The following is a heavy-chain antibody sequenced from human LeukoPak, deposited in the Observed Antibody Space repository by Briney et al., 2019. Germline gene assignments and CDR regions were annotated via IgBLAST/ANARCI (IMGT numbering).Heavy chain of an antibody. CDR1: GFTFSSYA. J-gene: IGHJ5*02. CDR2: ISYDGSNK. CDR3: ARGAVVVPAAIQYPYNWFDP. D-gene: IGHD2-2*01. Sequence: PGGSLRLSCAASGFTFSSYAMHWVRQAPGKGLEWVAVISYDGSNKYYADSVKGRFTISRDNSKNTLYLQMNSLRAEDTAVYYCARGAVVVPAAIQYPYNWFDPWGQGTLVTVSS. V-gene: IGHV3-30-3*01.